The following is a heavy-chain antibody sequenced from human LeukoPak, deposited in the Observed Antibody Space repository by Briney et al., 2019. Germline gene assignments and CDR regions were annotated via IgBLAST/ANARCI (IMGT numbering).Heavy chain of an antibody. CDR1: GGSISSSNYY. D-gene: IGHD2-15*01. Sequence: PSETLSLTCTVSGGSISSSNYYWGWIRQPPGKGLEWIGSIYYSGSTYYNPSLKSRVTISVDTSKNQFSLKLSSVTATDTAVYYCARRKDPPAWYFDLWGRGTLVTVSS. CDR2: IYYSGST. CDR3: ARRKDPPAWYFDL. V-gene: IGHV4-39*01. J-gene: IGHJ2*01.